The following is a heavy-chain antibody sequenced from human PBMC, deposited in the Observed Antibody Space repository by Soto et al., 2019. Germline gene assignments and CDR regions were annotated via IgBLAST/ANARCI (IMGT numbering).Heavy chain of an antibody. CDR2: INSDGSTT. Sequence: PGGSLRLSCAASGFTFSSYGMHWVRQAPGKGLVWVSGINSDGSTTAYADSVKGRFTISRDNAKNMLYLQMNSLRTEDTAVYYCARAASGWTMTLDYWGQGTLVTVSS. V-gene: IGHV3-74*01. J-gene: IGHJ4*02. CDR1: GFTFSSYG. D-gene: IGHD6-19*01. CDR3: ARAASGWTMTLDY.